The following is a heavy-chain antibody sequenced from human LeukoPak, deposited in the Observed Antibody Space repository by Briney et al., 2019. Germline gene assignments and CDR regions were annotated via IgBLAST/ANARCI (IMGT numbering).Heavy chain of an antibody. CDR3: ATSPYHYDSSGYLSWSGAFDI. V-gene: IGHV1-24*01. CDR1: GYTLTELS. D-gene: IGHD3-22*01. J-gene: IGHJ3*02. Sequence: ASVKVSCKVSGYTLTELSMHWVRQAPGKGLEWMGGFDPEDGETICAQKFQGRVTMTEDTSTDTAYMELSSLRSEDTAVYYCATSPYHYDSSGYLSWSGAFDIWGQGTMVTVSS. CDR2: FDPEDGET.